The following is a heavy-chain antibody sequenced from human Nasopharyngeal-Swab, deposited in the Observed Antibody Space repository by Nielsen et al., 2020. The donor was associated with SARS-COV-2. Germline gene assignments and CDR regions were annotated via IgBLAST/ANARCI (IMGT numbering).Heavy chain of an antibody. CDR2: INHSGST. V-gene: IGHV4-34*01. CDR1: GGSISGYY. D-gene: IGHD3-22*01. Sequence: SETLSLTCTVSGGSISGYYWSWIRQPPGKGLEWIGEINHSGSTNYNPSLKSRVTISVDTSKNQFSLKLSSVTAADTAVYYCARVGDYYDSSDMGDYWGQGTLVTVSS. J-gene: IGHJ4*02. CDR3: ARVGDYYDSSDMGDY.